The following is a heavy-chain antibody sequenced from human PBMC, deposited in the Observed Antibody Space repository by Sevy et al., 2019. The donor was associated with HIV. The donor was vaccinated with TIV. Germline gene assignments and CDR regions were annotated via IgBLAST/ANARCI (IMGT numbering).Heavy chain of an antibody. CDR3: ARDGGYGIKWYPIY. J-gene: IGHJ4*01. D-gene: IGHD2-2*01. CDR1: GFAFSTHA. CDR2: ISYEGTET. V-gene: IGHV3-30-3*01. Sequence: GGSLRLSCAASGFAFSTHAMHWVRQAPGKGLEWVAVISYEGTETFYAASVEGRFTISRDNSKNMLSLQINSLRPEDTAVYHCARDGGYGIKWYPIYWGHGTLVTVSS.